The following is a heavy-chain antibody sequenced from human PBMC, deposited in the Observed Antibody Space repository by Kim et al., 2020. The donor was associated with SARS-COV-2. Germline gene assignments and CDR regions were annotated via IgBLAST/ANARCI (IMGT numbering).Heavy chain of an antibody. Sequence: GRFTIPRDNAKNPLYLQMNSLRAEDTAVYYCARDGAGSWYLVGGLSWFDPWGQGTLVTVSS. V-gene: IGHV3-11*06. CDR3: ARDGAGSWYLVGGLSWFDP. J-gene: IGHJ5*02. D-gene: IGHD6-13*01.